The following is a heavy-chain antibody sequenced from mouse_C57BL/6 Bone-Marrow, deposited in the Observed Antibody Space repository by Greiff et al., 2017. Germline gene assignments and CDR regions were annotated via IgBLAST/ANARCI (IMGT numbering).Heavy chain of an antibody. D-gene: IGHD1-1*01. CDR1: GYAFTNYL. V-gene: IGHV1-54*01. CDR3: AITTVVDFDY. Sequence: VQLVESGAELVRPGTSVKVSCKASGYAFTNYLIEWVKQRPGQGLEWIGVINPGSGGTNYNEKFKGKATLTADKSSSTAYMQLSSLTSEDSAVYFCAITTVVDFDYWGQGTTLTVSS. J-gene: IGHJ2*01. CDR2: INPGSGGT.